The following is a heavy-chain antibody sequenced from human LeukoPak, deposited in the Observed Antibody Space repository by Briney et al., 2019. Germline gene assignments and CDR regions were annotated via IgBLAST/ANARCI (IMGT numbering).Heavy chain of an antibody. J-gene: IGHJ4*02. CDR2: FDPEDGET. Sequence: ASVKVSCKVSGYTLTELSMHWVRQAPGKGLEWMGGFDPEDGETIYAQKFQGRVTMTEDTSTDTAYMELSSLRSEDTAVYYCARVPNYYDSSGSIDYWGQGTLVTVSS. D-gene: IGHD3-22*01. CDR1: GYTLTELS. CDR3: ARVPNYYDSSGSIDY. V-gene: IGHV1-24*01.